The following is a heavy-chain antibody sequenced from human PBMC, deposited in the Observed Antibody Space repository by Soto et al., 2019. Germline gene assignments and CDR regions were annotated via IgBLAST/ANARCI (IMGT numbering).Heavy chain of an antibody. V-gene: IGHV3-23*01. CDR3: AKDMNYDFWSGYSYYYGMDV. Sequence: GGSLRLSCAASGFTFSSYAMSWFRQAPGKGLEWVSAISGSGGSTYYADSVKGRFTISRDNSKNTLYLQMNSLRAEDTAVYYCAKDMNYDFWSGYSYYYGMDVWGHGTTVTVSS. CDR1: GFTFSSYA. CDR2: ISGSGGST. D-gene: IGHD3-3*01. J-gene: IGHJ6*02.